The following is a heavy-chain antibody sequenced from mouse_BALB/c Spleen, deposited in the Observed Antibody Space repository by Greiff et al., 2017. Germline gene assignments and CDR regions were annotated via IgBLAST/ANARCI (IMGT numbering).Heavy chain of an antibody. CDR2: IDPANGNT. CDR3: AVSTMITTEGFAY. J-gene: IGHJ3*01. Sequence: EVQLQESGAELVKPGASVKLSCTASGFNIKDTYMHWVKQRPEQGLEWIGRIDPANGNTKYDPKFQGKATITADTSSNTDYLQLSSLTSEDTAVYYCAVSTMITTEGFAYWGQGTLVTVSA. V-gene: IGHV14-3*02. D-gene: IGHD2-4*01. CDR1: GFNIKDTY.